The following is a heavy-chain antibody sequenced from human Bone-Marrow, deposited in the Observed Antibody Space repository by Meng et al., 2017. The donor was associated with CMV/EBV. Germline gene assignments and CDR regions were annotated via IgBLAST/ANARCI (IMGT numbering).Heavy chain of an antibody. CDR3: AKRVSSVGAISD. J-gene: IGHJ4*02. Sequence: GESLKISCAASGFTVSSYSMNWVRQAPEKGLEWVSVIYSGGSSTYYADSVKGRFTISRDNSKNTLYLQMNSLRAEDTAVYYCAKRVSSVGAISDWGQGTLVTVSS. V-gene: IGHV3-23*03. D-gene: IGHD1-26*01. CDR1: GFTVSSYS. CDR2: IYSGGSST.